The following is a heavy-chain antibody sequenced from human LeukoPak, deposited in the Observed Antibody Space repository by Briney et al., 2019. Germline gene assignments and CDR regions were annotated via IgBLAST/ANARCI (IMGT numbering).Heavy chain of an antibody. CDR2: IIPIFGTA. J-gene: IGHJ5*02. CDR1: GGTFSSYA. Sequence: GSSVTVSCKASGGTFSSYAISWVRQAPGQGLEGMGGIIPIFGTANYAQKFQGRVTITADESTSTAYMELSSLRSEDTAVYYCARDLMVRGVPFDPWGQGTLVTVSS. D-gene: IGHD3-10*01. V-gene: IGHV1-69*01. CDR3: ARDLMVRGVPFDP.